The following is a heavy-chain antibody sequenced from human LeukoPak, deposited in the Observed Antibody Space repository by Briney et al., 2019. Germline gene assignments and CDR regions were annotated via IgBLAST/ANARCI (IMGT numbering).Heavy chain of an antibody. V-gene: IGHV1-2*04. J-gene: IGHJ4*02. CDR2: INPNSGGT. Sequence: GASVKVSCKASGYTFTGYYMHWVRQAPGQGLEWMGWINPNSGGTNYAQKFQGWVTMTRDTSISTAYMELSRLRSDDTAVYYCARVSCSGGSCLIDYWGQGTLVTVSS. CDR3: ARVSCSGGSCLIDY. CDR1: GYTFTGYY. D-gene: IGHD2-15*01.